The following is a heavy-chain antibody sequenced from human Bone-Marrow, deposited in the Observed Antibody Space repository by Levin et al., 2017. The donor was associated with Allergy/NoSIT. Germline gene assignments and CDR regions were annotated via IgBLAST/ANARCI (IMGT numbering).Heavy chain of an antibody. CDR2: ISYDGSNK. CDR1: GFTFSSYG. Sequence: GGSLRLSCAASGFTFSSYGMHWVRQAPGKGLEWVAVISYDGSNKYYADSVKGRFTISRDNSKNTLYLQMNSLRAEDTAVYYCAKVVSGSYYSYFDYWGQGTLVTVSS. CDR3: AKVVSGSYYSYFDY. J-gene: IGHJ4*02. V-gene: IGHV3-30*18. D-gene: IGHD1-26*01.